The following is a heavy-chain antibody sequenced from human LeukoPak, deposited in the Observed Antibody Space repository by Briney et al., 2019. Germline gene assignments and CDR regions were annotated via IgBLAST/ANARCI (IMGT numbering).Heavy chain of an antibody. CDR3: ARASPVVAAGNWFDP. V-gene: IGHV4-30-2*01. CDR1: GGSLSSGGYS. CDR2: IYHSGST. D-gene: IGHD2-15*01. Sequence: PSQTLSLTCAVSGGSLSSGGYSWSWLRQPPGKGLEWIGYIYHSGSTYYNPSLKSRVTISVDRSKNQFSLKLSSVTAADTAVYYCARASPVVAAGNWFDPWGQGTLVTVSS. J-gene: IGHJ5*02.